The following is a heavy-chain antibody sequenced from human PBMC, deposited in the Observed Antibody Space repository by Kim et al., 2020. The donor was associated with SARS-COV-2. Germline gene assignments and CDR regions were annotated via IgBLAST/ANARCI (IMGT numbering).Heavy chain of an antibody. CDR3: ARGFDY. J-gene: IGHJ4*02. Sequence: SETLSLTCTVSGGSISSYYWSWIRKRQGQGQEWNGYIYYSGSTNYNPSLKLRVTISVDTAKNQFSLKLRPVTAADPAVYYCARGFDYWRQGTLVTVSS. CDR2: IYYSGST. V-gene: IGHV4-59*01. CDR1: GGSISSYY.